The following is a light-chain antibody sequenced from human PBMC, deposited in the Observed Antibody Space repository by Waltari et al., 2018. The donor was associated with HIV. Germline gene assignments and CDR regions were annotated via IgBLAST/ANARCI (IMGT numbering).Light chain of an antibody. CDR1: ALPKQY. CDR2: KDS. V-gene: IGLV3-25*03. J-gene: IGLJ2*01. Sequence: SYDLTQPPSVSVSPGQTARITCSGDALPKQYAFWYQQKPGQAPVVVIYKDSERPSGIPERFSGASSGTTVTLTISGVQAEDEADYYCQSPDSGTYVVFGGGTKLTVL. CDR3: QSPDSGTYVV.